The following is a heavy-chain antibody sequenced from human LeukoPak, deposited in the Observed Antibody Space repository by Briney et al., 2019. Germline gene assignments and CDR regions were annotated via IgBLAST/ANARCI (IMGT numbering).Heavy chain of an antibody. CDR3: ARWHIVLMVYALDY. Sequence: PGGSLRLSCAASGFTFSSYAMHWVRQAPGKGLEWVAVISYDGSNKYYADSVKGRFTISRDNSKNTLYLQMNSLRAEDTAVYYCARWHIVLMVYALDYWGQGTLVTVSS. CDR1: GFTFSSYA. D-gene: IGHD2-8*01. CDR2: ISYDGSNK. V-gene: IGHV3-30-3*01. J-gene: IGHJ4*02.